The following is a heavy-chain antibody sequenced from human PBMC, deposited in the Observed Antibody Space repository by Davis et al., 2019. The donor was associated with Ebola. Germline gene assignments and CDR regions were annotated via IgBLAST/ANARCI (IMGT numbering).Heavy chain of an antibody. CDR2: INGAAWST. J-gene: IGHJ5*02. Sequence: PGGSLRLSCAASGFTFSLTDMNWFRQAPGRGPEWVANINGAAWSTSYADSVKGRFTISRDNSKKMLYLQMDSLRIEDTAQYFCAGDPNWESGSWGQGTPVSVSS. CDR3: AGDPNWESGS. V-gene: IGHV3-23*01. D-gene: IGHD1-1*01. CDR1: GFTFSLTD.